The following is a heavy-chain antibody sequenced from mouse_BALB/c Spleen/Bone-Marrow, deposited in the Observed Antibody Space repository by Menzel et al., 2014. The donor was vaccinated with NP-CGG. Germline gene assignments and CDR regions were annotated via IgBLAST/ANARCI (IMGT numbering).Heavy chain of an antibody. CDR2: IHPNSGNT. CDR3: ARSGFDY. CDR1: GYTFTSSW. D-gene: IGHD4-1*01. V-gene: IGHV1S130*01. Sequence: QVQLQQSGSVLVRPGASVKLSCKASGYTFTSSWMHWAKQRPGQGLEWIGEIHPNSGNTNYNEKFKAKATLTVDTSSSTAYVDLSSLTSEDSAVYYCARSGFDYWGQGTTLTVSS. J-gene: IGHJ2*01.